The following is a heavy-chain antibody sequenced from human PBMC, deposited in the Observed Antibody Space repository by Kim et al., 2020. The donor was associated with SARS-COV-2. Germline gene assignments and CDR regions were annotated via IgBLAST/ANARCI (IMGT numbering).Heavy chain of an antibody. CDR1: GGSISSGDYY. J-gene: IGHJ4*02. CDR2: IYYSGST. D-gene: IGHD2-21*01. V-gene: IGHV4-30-4*01. CDR3: ARVSRDYCGGDCYSFDY. Sequence: SETLSLTCTVSGGSISSGDYYWSWIRQPPGKGLEWIGYIYYSGSTYYNPSLKSRVTISVDTSKNQFSLKLSSVTAADTAVYYCARVSRDYCGGDCYSFDYWGQGTLVTVSS.